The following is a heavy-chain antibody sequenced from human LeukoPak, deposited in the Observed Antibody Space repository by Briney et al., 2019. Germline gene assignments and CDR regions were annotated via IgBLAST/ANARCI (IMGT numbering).Heavy chain of an antibody. V-gene: IGHV4-59*01. CDR1: GGSISSYY. CDR3: ASSYGESSGYIPWAF. Sequence: SETLSLTCTVSGGSISSYYWTWIRQPPGKGLEWTGYIYYSGSTSYNPSLKSRVTISIDTSKNQFSLKLSSVTAADTAVYYCASSYGESSGYIPWAFWGQGTMVTVSS. CDR2: IYYSGST. D-gene: IGHD3-22*01. J-gene: IGHJ3*01.